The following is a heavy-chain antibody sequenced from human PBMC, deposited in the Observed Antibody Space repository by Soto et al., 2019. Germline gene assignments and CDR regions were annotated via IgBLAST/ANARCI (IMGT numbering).Heavy chain of an antibody. CDR1: GYTFTGYY. V-gene: IGHV1-2*04. D-gene: IGHD4-17*01. CDR2: INPNSGGT. Sequence: QVQLVQSGAEVKKPGASVKVSCKASGYTFTGYYMHWVRQAPGQGLEWMGWINPNSGGTNYAQKFQGWVTMTRDTSISTDYMELSRLRSDDTAVYYCARAYTVTTSLYFDYWGQGTLVTVSS. CDR3: ARAYTVTTSLYFDY. J-gene: IGHJ4*02.